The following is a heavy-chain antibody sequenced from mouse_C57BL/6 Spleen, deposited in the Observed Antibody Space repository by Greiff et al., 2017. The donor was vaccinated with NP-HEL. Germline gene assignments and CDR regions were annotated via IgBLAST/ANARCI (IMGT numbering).Heavy chain of an antibody. V-gene: IGHV5-17*01. CDR3: ANYYGSSSLAMDY. CDR2: ISSGSSTI. J-gene: IGHJ4*01. CDR1: GFTFSDYG. D-gene: IGHD1-1*01. Sequence: EVQLQQSGGGLVKPGGSLKLSCAASGFTFSDYGMHWVRQAPEKGLEWVAYISSGSSTIYYADTVKGRFTISRDNAKNTRFLQMTSLRSEDTAMYYCANYYGSSSLAMDYWGQGTSVTVSS.